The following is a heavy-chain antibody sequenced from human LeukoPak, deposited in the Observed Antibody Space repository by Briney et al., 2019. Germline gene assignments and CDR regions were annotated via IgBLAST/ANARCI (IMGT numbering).Heavy chain of an antibody. J-gene: IGHJ5*02. CDR2: IIPIFGTA. Sequence: SVKVSCKASGGTFSSYAISWVRQAPGQGLDWMGGIIPIFGTANYAQKFQGRVTITADESTSTAYMELSSPRSEDTAVYYCARDYMTKIVVVPAEPGWFDPWGQGTLVTVSS. CDR1: GGTFSSYA. CDR3: ARDYMTKIVVVPAEPGWFDP. D-gene: IGHD2-2*01. V-gene: IGHV1-69*13.